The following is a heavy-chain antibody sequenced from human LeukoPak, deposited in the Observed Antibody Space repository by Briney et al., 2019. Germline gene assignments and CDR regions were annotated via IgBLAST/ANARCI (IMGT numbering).Heavy chain of an antibody. V-gene: IGHV3-23*01. CDR1: GFTFSTYA. Sequence: HPGGSLRLSCAASGFTFSTYAMSWVRQAPGKGLEWVSSVSGSGGNTHYADSVKGRFTISRDNSKNTLSLQMNSLRAEDTAVYYCARIYGDYVLYYFDYWGQGTLVTVSS. CDR2: VSGSGGNT. D-gene: IGHD4-17*01. CDR3: ARIYGDYVLYYFDY. J-gene: IGHJ4*02.